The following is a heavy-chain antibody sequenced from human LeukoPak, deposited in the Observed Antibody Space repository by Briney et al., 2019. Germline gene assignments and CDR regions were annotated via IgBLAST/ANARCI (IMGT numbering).Heavy chain of an antibody. V-gene: IGHV3-21*01. D-gene: IGHD3-10*01. Sequence: GGSLRLSCAASGFTFDTYNFNWVRQAPGKGLEWVATIRSYSSYIHYADSVKGRFIISRDSAKNALYLQMNSLRAEDTAVYYCAKDLHYGSADYWGQGTLVTVSS. CDR3: AKDLHYGSADY. CDR2: IRSYSSYI. J-gene: IGHJ4*02. CDR1: GFTFDTYN.